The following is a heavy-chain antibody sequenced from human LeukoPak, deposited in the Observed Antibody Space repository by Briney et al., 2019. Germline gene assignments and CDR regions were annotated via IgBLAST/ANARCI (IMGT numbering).Heavy chain of an antibody. Sequence: GGSLRLSCEASGFTFDDYAMHWVRQVPGKGLEWVSRINSDGSSTSYADSVKGRFTISRDNAKNTLYLQMNSLRAEDTAVYYCARVRSGSSWYGIDYWGQGTLVTVSS. CDR1: GFTFDDYA. V-gene: IGHV3-74*01. J-gene: IGHJ4*02. D-gene: IGHD6-13*01. CDR2: INSDGSST. CDR3: ARVRSGSSWYGIDY.